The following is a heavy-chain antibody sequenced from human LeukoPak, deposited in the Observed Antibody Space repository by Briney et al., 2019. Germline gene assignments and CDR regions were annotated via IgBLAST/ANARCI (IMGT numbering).Heavy chain of an antibody. CDR3: ARVGSQYPYYFDY. Sequence: PSETLSLTCAVYGGSFSGYYWSWLRQPPGKGLEWIGEINHSGSTNYNPSLKSRVTISVDTSKNQFSLKLSSVTAADTAVYYCARVGSQYPYYFDYWGQGTLVTVSS. CDR1: GGSFSGYY. J-gene: IGHJ4*02. CDR2: INHSGST. V-gene: IGHV4-34*01. D-gene: IGHD2/OR15-2a*01.